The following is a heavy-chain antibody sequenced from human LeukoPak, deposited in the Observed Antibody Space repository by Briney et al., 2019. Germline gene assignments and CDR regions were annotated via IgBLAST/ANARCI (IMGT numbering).Heavy chain of an antibody. CDR1: GFTFSSYA. D-gene: IGHD3-22*01. CDR2: ISSSGGST. Sequence: TGGSLRLSCAASGFTFSSYAMSWVRQAPGKGLEWVSAISSSGGSTYYADSVKGRFTISRDNSKNTLYLQMNSLRAEDTAVYYCAKRPAAGIVVVITPPLGYFQHWGQGTLVTVSS. CDR3: AKRPAAGIVVVITPPLGYFQH. J-gene: IGHJ1*01. V-gene: IGHV3-23*01.